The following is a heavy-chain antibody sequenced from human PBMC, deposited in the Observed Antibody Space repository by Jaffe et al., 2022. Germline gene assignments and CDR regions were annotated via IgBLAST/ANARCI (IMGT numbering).Heavy chain of an antibody. V-gene: IGHV3-30*02. CDR3: AKDEGQWLVTWYYFDY. CDR1: GFTFSSYG. J-gene: IGHJ4*02. CDR2: IRYDGSNK. D-gene: IGHD6-19*01. Sequence: QVQLVESGGGVVQPGGSLRLSCAASGFTFSSYGMHWVRQAPGKGLEWVAFIRYDGSNKYYADSVKGRFTISRDNSKNTLYLQMNSLRAEDTAVYYCAKDEGQWLVTWYYFDYWGQGTLVTVSS.